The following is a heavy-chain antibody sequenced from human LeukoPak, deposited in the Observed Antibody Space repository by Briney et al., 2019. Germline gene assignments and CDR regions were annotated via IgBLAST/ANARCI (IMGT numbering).Heavy chain of an antibody. CDR2: IKTKTEGGTT. V-gene: IGHV3-15*01. CDR3: ASYGSGSHDY. J-gene: IGHJ4*02. Sequence: PGGSLRLSCAASGFTFSNAWMNWVRQAPGKGLEWVGRIKTKTEGGTTDYAAPVKGRFTISRDDSKNTVHLQMNSLKTEDTAVYYCASYGSGSHDYWGQGSLVTVSS. D-gene: IGHD3-10*01. CDR1: GFTFSNAW.